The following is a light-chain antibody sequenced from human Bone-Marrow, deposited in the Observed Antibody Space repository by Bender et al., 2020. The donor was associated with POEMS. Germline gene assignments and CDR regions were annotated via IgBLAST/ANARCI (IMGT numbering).Light chain of an antibody. J-gene: IGLJ2*01. CDR1: SSNIGRDH. Sequence: QSVLTQAPSASGTPGQTVTISCSGSSSNIGRDHVYWYQHLPGTAPKLLIYVDNQRPSGVPDRFSGSKSGSSASLAISGLRSEDEGDYFCATWDDSLSAVVFGGGTKLTVL. CDR3: ATWDDSLSAVV. CDR2: VDN. V-gene: IGLV1-47*01.